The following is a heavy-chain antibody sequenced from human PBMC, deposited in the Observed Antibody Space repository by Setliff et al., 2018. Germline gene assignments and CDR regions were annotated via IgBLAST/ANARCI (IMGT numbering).Heavy chain of an antibody. Sequence: PGGSLRLSCAASGFTFSSYAMTWVRQAPGKGLEWVSGISGVGTGTYYAHSVKGRFTISRDNSKNTLYLQINSLRAEDTAVYYCAKVKTSGWSFDTFDIWGQGTMVTVSS. CDR3: AKVKTSGWSFDTFDI. CDR1: GFTFSSYA. D-gene: IGHD6-19*01. CDR2: ISGVGTGT. J-gene: IGHJ3*02. V-gene: IGHV3-23*01.